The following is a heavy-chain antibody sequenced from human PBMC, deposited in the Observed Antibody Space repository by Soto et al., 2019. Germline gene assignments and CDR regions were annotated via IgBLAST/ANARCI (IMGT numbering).Heavy chain of an antibody. J-gene: IGHJ4*02. Sequence: PSETLSLTCAGSGVSISSSSWWSWVRQPPGKGLEWIGEIYHSGSTNYNPSLKSRVTISVDKSKNQFSLTLNSVTAADTAVYFCAGGFGSGHYDYWGQGTLVTVSS. V-gene: IGHV4-4*02. CDR3: AGGFGSGHYDY. CDR1: GVSISSSSW. CDR2: IYHSGST. D-gene: IGHD3-10*01.